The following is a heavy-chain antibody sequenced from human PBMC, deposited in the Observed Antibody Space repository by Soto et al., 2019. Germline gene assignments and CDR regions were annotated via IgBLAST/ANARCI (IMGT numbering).Heavy chain of an antibody. V-gene: IGHV3-48*02. CDR2: ISGSGGTI. CDR1: GFTLSSYS. Sequence: EVQLVESGGGMVQPGGSLRLSCAASGFTLSSYSMHWVRQAPGKGLEWVSYISGSGGTIYYADSVKGRFTISRDNAKNSLSVQMNSLRDDCTAVYFCARDTGLRSMGWSYYFDFWGQGTRVTVSS. J-gene: IGHJ4*02. CDR3: ARDTGLRSMGWSYYFDF. D-gene: IGHD6-19*01.